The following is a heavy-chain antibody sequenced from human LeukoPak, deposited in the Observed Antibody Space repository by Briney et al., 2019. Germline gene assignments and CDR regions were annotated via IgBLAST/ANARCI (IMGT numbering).Heavy chain of an antibody. CDR2: IIPILGIA. Sequence: SVKVSCKASGGTFSSYTISWVRQAPGQGLEWMGRIIPILGIANYAQKFQGRVTITADKSMSTAYMELSSLRSEDTAVYYCARAAYYYDSSGYYFDYWGQGTLVTVSS. D-gene: IGHD3-22*01. V-gene: IGHV1-69*02. CDR1: GGTFSSYT. CDR3: ARAAYYYDSSGYYFDY. J-gene: IGHJ4*02.